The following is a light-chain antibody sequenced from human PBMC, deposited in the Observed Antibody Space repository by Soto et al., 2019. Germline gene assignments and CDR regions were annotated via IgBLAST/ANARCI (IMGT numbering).Light chain of an antibody. CDR1: KKVIYCSTNRSY. V-gene: IGKV4-1*01. CDR2: WAS. Sequence: PDPTTVWLVEMSTINVHRSKKVIYCSTNRSYLAWYQQKPGQPPKLLIYWASTRESGVPDRFSGSGSGTEFTLTISCRQADYVAVYYCQESYCASGRFCQGTKVEIK. CDR3: QESYCASGR. J-gene: IGKJ1*01.